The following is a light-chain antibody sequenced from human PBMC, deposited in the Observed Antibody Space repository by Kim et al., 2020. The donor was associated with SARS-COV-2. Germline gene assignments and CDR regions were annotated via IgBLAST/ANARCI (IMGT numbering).Light chain of an antibody. V-gene: IGLV3-10*01. CDR2: EDT. J-gene: IGLJ3*02. CDR3: YSTDISVTRV. Sequence: SYELTQPPSVSVSPGQTARITCSGDALPKKYAYWYQQKSGQAPMLVIYEDTKRPSGIPERFSGSSSGTMATLTISGAQVEDEADYYCYSTDISVTRVFGGGTQLTVL. CDR1: ALPKKY.